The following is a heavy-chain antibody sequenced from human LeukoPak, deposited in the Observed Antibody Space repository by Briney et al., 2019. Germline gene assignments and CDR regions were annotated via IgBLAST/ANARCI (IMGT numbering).Heavy chain of an antibody. CDR3: AKNWLQLVLRLGYFDL. Sequence: PGGSLRLSCAVSGFTFSSYWMSWVRQAPGKGLEWVANIKRDGSEKTFVDSVKGRFTISRDSSKNTMYLQMNSLRADDTAVYYCAKNWLQLVLRLGYFDLWARGTLVTVSS. CDR1: GFTFSSYW. CDR2: IKRDGSEK. D-gene: IGHD6-13*01. V-gene: IGHV3-7*02. J-gene: IGHJ2*01.